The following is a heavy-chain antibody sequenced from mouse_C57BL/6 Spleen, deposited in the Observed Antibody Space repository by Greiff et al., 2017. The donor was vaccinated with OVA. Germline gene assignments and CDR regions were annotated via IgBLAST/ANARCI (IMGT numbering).Heavy chain of an antibody. D-gene: IGHD1-1*01. CDR3: ARVGDYYGRTMDY. V-gene: IGHV1-64*01. Sequence: QVHVKQPGAELVKPGASVKLSCKASGYTFTSYWMHWVKQRPGQGLEWIGMIHPNSGSTNYNEKFKSKATLTVDKSSSTAYMQLSSLTSEDSAVYYCARVGDYYGRTMDYWGQGTSVTVSS. J-gene: IGHJ4*01. CDR2: IHPNSGST. CDR1: GYTFTSYW.